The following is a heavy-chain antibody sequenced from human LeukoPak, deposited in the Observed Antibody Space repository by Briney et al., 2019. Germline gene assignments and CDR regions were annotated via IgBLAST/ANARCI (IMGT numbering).Heavy chain of an antibody. CDR1: GFTFSTSW. CDR2: IKADGSGK. J-gene: IGHJ4*01. CDR3: ARDRGWQQFDY. V-gene: IGHV3-7*01. Sequence: PGGSLRLSCVASGFTFSTSWMTWVRQAPGMGLERVANIKADGSGKYYVDSVRGRFSISRDNAKNSLYLELNNLRAEDTGVYFCARDRGWQQFDYWGQGTLVTVSS. D-gene: IGHD5-24*01.